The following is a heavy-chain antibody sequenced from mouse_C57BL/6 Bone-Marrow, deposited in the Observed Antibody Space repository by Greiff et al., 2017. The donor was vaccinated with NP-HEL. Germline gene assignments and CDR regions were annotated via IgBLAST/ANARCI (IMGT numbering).Heavy chain of an antibody. D-gene: IGHD1-1*01. Sequence: EVQLQESGGDLVKPGGSLKLSCAASGFTFSSYGMSWVRQTPDKRLEWVATISSGGSYTYYPDSVKGRFTISRDNAKNTLYLQMSSLKSEDTAMYYCARPPYYGSPLFDYWGQGTTLTVSS. CDR1: GFTFSSYG. V-gene: IGHV5-6*01. CDR2: ISSGGSYT. CDR3: ARPPYYGSPLFDY. J-gene: IGHJ2*01.